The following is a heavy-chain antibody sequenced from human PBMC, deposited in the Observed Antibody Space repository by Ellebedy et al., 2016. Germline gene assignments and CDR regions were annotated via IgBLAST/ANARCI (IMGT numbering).Heavy chain of an antibody. V-gene: IGHV1-18*01. J-gene: IGHJ4*02. D-gene: IGHD6-19*01. Sequence: ASVKVSCKASGYTFTSYGISWVRQAPGQGLEWMGWISAYNGNTNYAQKLQGRVTMTTDTSTSTAYMELRSLRSDDTAVYYCARDRQQWLVRPQLFDYWGQGTLVTVSS. CDR2: ISAYNGNT. CDR3: ARDRQQWLVRPQLFDY. CDR1: GYTFTSYG.